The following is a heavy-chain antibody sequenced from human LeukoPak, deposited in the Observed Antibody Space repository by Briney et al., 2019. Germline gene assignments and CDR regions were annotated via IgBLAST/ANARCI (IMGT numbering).Heavy chain of an antibody. J-gene: IGHJ4*02. D-gene: IGHD2-2*01. V-gene: IGHV3-23*01. CDR1: GFTFSSYA. Sequence: GGSLRLSCAASGFTFSSYAMNWVRQAPGDGLEWVSAISGSGGSTYYADSVKGRFTISRDNSKNTLYLQMNSLRAEDTAVYYCAKDYCSSTSCYFHYWGQGTLVTVSS. CDR2: ISGSGGST. CDR3: AKDYCSSTSCYFHY.